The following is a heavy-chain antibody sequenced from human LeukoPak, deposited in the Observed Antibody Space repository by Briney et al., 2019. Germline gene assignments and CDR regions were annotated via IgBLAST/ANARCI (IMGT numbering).Heavy chain of an antibody. V-gene: IGHV4-39*01. CDR1: GDSISSSSYY. J-gene: IGHJ6*03. CDR2: IYYSGST. CDR3: ARHKDYYYSYMDV. Sequence: SETLSPTCTVSGDSISSSSYYWGWIRQPPGKGLEWIGSIYYSGSTYYNPSLKSRVTISVDTSKNQFSLKLSSVTAADTAVYYCARHKDYYYSYMDVWGKGTTVTISS.